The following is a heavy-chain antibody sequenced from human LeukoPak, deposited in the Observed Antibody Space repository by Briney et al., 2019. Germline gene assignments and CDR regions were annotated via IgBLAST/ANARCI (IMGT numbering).Heavy chain of an antibody. V-gene: IGHV5-51*01. D-gene: IGHD3-3*01. CDR2: IYPGDSDT. J-gene: IGHJ4*02. CDR1: EYSFTNYW. Sequence: GESLKISCKGSEYSFTNYWISWARQMPGKGLEWMGIIYPGDSDTSYSPSFQGQVTISADKSISTAYLQWSSLKASDTAIYYCARVEYDDQIIDYWGQGTLVTVSS. CDR3: ARVEYDDQIIDY.